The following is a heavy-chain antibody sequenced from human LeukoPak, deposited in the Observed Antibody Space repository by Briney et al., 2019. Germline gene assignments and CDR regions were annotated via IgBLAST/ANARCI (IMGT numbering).Heavy chain of an antibody. CDR2: INHSGST. J-gene: IGHJ5*02. V-gene: IGHV4-34*01. CDR1: GGSFSGYY. Sequence: SEILSLTCAVYGGSFSGYYWSWIRQPPGNGLEWIGEINHSGSTNYNPSLKSRVTISADTSKNQFSLKLSSVTAADTAVYYCARKDSSGYYYVAFACRNWFDPWGQGTLVTVSS. D-gene: IGHD3-22*01. CDR3: ARKDSSGYYYVAFACRNWFDP.